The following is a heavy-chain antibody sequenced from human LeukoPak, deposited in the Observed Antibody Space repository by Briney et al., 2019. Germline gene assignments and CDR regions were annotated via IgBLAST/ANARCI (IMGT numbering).Heavy chain of an antibody. V-gene: IGHV3-73*01. D-gene: IGHD5-18*01. J-gene: IGHJ4*02. CDR1: GFTFSGSA. CDR3: TRHVDTAMVTDY. CDR2: IRSKANSYAT. Sequence: GGSLKLSCAASGFTFSGSAMHWVRQAPGKGLEWVGRIRSKANSYATAYAASVKGRFTISRDDSKNTAYLQMNSLKTEDTAVYYCTRHVDTAMVTDYWGQGTLVTVSS.